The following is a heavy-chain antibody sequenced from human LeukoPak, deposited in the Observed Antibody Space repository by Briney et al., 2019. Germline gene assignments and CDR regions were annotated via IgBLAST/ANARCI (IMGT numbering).Heavy chain of an antibody. CDR3: ARAVAGSGNDY. CDR2: IYHSGST. CDR1: GGSFSGYY. D-gene: IGHD6-19*01. V-gene: IGHV4-34*01. Sequence: PSETLSLTCAVYGGSFSGYYWSWIRQPPGKGLEWIGEIYHSGSTNYNPSLKSRVTISVDKSKNQFSLKLSSVTAADTAVYYCARAVAGSGNDYWGQGTLVTVSS. J-gene: IGHJ4*02.